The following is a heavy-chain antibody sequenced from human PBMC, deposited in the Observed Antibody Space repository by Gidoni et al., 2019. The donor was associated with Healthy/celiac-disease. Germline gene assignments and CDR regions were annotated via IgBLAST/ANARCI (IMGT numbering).Heavy chain of an antibody. J-gene: IGHJ5*02. Sequence: QVQLQESGPGLRKPSETLSLTCTVSGGSISSYYWSWIRQPPGKGLEWIGYIYYSGSTNYHPSLKSRVTISVDTSKNQFSLKLSSVTAADTAVYYCARRAPNWFDPWGQGTLVTVSS. V-gene: IGHV4-59*08. CDR3: ARRAPNWFDP. CDR2: IYYSGST. CDR1: GGSISSYY.